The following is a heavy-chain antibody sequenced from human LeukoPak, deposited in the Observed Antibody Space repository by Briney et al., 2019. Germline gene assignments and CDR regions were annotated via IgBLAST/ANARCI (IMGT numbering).Heavy chain of an antibody. D-gene: IGHD3-3*01. V-gene: IGHV3-30-3*01. J-gene: IGHJ4*02. CDR3: AREGATGDFWSGYPDY. CDR1: GFTFSSYA. CDR2: ISYDGSNK. Sequence: GRSLRLSCAASGFTFSSYAMHWVRQAPGKGLEWVAVISYDGSNKYYADSVKGRFTISRDNSENTLYLQMNSLRAEDTAVYYCAREGATGDFWSGYPDYWGQGTLVTVSS.